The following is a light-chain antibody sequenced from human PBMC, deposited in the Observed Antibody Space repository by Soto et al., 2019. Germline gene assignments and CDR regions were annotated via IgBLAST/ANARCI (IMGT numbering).Light chain of an antibody. CDR1: QSVSNN. CDR3: QQYNNWPRT. CDR2: GAS. J-gene: IGKJ1*01. Sequence: EIVMTQSPATLSVSPGERVTLSCRASQSVSNNLAWYQQKLGQAPRLLIYGASTTATGLPARFSGSGSGTEFTLTISSLQSEDFAVYYCQQYNNWPRTFGQGTKVDIK. V-gene: IGKV3-15*01.